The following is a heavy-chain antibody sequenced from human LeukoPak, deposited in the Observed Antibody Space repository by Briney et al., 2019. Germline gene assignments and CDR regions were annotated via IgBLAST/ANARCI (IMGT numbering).Heavy chain of an antibody. J-gene: IGHJ4*02. D-gene: IGHD6-13*01. Sequence: SETLSLTCAVSGGSISSSNRWSWVRQPPGKGLEWIGEIYHSGSTNYNPSLKSRVTISVDKSKNQFSLKLSSVTAADTAVYYCANTGRSRYSSSWYYTYWGQGTLVTVSS. CDR3: ANTGRSRYSSSWYYTY. CDR1: GGSISSSNR. V-gene: IGHV4-4*02. CDR2: IYHSGST.